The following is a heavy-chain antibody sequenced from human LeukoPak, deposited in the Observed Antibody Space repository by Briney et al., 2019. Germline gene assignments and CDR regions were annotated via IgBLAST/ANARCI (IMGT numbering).Heavy chain of an antibody. CDR3: ARTNLFRAGGRRLAHFDY. V-gene: IGHV4-34*01. D-gene: IGHD5-12*01. Sequence: SETLSLTCAVYGGSFSGYDWSWIRQPPGKGLEWIGEINHSGSTNYNPSLKSRVTISVDTSKNQFSLKLSSVTAADTAVYYCARTNLFRAGGRRLAHFDYWGQGTLVTVSS. J-gene: IGHJ4*02. CDR2: INHSGST. CDR1: GGSFSGYD.